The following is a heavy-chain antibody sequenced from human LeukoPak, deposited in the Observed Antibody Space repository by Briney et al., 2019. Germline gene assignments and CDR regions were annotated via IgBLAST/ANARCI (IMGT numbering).Heavy chain of an antibody. J-gene: IGHJ4*02. D-gene: IGHD3-10*01. Sequence: PGGSLRLSCAASGFGFDDYGMGWVRQVPGKRLEWVSGVNWNGAGTGYADSVKGRFTISRDNAKNSLHLQMNSLRVEDTALYYCVRQIGFGELVGKYSIDFWGQGNLVTVSS. CDR3: VRQIGFGELVGKYSIDF. CDR1: GFGFDDYG. V-gene: IGHV3-20*04. CDR2: VNWNGAGT.